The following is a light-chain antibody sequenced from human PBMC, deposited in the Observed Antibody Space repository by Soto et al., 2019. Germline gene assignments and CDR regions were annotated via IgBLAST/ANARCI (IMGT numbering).Light chain of an antibody. CDR3: QQYDNLLGT. Sequence: DIQMTQSPSSLSASVGDRVTITCQASQDISTYLNWYQQKPGKAPKLLIYDASNLETGVPSRFSGSGSGTDVTFTISSLQPEDIATYYCQQYDNLLGTFGQGTKVEIK. J-gene: IGKJ1*01. CDR2: DAS. CDR1: QDISTY. V-gene: IGKV1-33*01.